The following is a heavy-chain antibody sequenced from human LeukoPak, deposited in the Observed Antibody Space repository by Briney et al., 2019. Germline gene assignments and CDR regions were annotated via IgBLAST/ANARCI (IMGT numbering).Heavy chain of an antibody. CDR1: GFTFSSYW. J-gene: IGHJ4*02. CDR2: ISYDGSNK. D-gene: IGHD5-18*01. V-gene: IGHV3-30-3*01. Sequence: PGGSLRLSCAASGFTFSSYWMHWVRQAPGKGLEWVAVISYDGSNKYYADSVKGRFTISRDNSKNTLYLQMNSLRAEVTAVYYCARGPHRGYSYGEGYWGQGTLVTVSS. CDR3: ARGPHRGYSYGEGY.